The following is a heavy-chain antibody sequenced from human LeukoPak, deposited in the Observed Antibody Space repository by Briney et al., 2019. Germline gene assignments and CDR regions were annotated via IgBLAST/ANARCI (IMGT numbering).Heavy chain of an antibody. Sequence: SDTLSLTCAVYGGSFSGYYWSSIRQPPGKGLEWIGESKHSGSTNYNPSLKSRVTISVDTSKNQFSLKLSSVTAADTAVYYCGRAYYDYVWGSYRHGARHYFDYWGQGTLVTVSS. CDR3: GRAYYDYVWGSYRHGARHYFDY. V-gene: IGHV4-34*01. J-gene: IGHJ4*02. D-gene: IGHD3-16*02. CDR2: SKHSGST. CDR1: GGSFSGYY.